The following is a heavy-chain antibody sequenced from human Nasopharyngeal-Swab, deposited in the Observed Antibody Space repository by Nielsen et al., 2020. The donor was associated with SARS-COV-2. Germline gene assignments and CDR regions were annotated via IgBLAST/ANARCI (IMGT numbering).Heavy chain of an antibody. Sequence: ASVKVSCKASGYTFTSYDINWVRQATGQGLEWMGWMNPNSGNTGYAQKFQGRVTMTRNTSISTAYMELSSLRSEDTAVYYCARAGSGYCSSTSCYGYYYMDVWGKGTTVTVSS. D-gene: IGHD2-2*01. V-gene: IGHV1-8*01. CDR3: ARAGSGYCSSTSCYGYYYMDV. CDR2: MNPNSGNT. J-gene: IGHJ6*03. CDR1: GYTFTSYD.